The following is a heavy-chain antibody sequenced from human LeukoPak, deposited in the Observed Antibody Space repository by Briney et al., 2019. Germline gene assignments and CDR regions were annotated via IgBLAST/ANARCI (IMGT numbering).Heavy chain of an antibody. J-gene: IGHJ3*01. CDR1: GFTFSNSA. CDR2: ISFSGEST. Sequence: GGSLRLSCAASGFTFSNSAMTWVRQAPGKGLEWVSLISFSGESTFYAESVKGRFTIARDNSKDSLYLQMNSMRAEDTAIYYCAKDIQLSTWGLGTMVTVSS. V-gene: IGHV3-23*01. D-gene: IGHD5-24*01. CDR3: AKDIQLST.